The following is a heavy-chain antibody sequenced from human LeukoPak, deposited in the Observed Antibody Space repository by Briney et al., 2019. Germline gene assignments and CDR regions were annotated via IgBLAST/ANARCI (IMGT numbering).Heavy chain of an antibody. CDR1: GFTFSSYA. J-gene: IGHJ6*02. CDR3: TRDCASASREKPCYYAMDV. D-gene: IGHD1-14*01. CDR2: IRNKVNSYTT. V-gene: IGHV3-72*01. Sequence: GGSLRLSCAASGFTFSSYAMSWVRQAPGKGPEWVARIRNKVNSYTTVYAASVEGRFTISGDESKNSVYLQMNSLRTEDTAIYYCTRDCASASREKPCYYAMDVWGLGTTVTVSS.